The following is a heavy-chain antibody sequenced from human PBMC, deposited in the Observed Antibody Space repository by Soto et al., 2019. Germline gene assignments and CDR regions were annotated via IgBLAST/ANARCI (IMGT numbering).Heavy chain of an antibody. CDR3: TSQPLFGGYSYYFDS. J-gene: IGHJ4*02. Sequence: GGSLRLSCIVSGFTPSNAHMSWVRKPPGKGLEWVGRIRSKSDDGTTAYAAPVKGRFTISRDDSKNTLYLQMTSLKTEDTAVYYCTSQPLFGGYSYYFDSWGQGALVTVSS. D-gene: IGHD3-16*01. CDR1: GFTPSNAH. CDR2: IRSKSDDGTT. V-gene: IGHV3-15*01.